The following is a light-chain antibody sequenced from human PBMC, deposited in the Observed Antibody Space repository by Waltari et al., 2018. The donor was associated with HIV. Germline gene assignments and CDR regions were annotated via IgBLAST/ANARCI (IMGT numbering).Light chain of an antibody. CDR2: KNK. CDR1: SSNIGAGSD. Sequence: QSVLTQPPSISGAPGQRITVSCSGTSSNIGAGSDVHWYQQLPGTAPKLLLYKNKNRPSGVPDRCSASKSDASASLAITGLQAADEGDYFCQSYDTSLSAWVFGGGTRLTVL. V-gene: IGLV1-40*03. J-gene: IGLJ2*01. CDR3: QSYDTSLSAWV.